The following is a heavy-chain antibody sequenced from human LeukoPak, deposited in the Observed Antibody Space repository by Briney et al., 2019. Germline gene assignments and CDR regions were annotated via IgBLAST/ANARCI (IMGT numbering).Heavy chain of an antibody. CDR2: IIPIFGTA. D-gene: IGHD1-14*01. Sequence: ASVNVSCKASGGTFSIYAISWVRQAPGQGLEWMGGIIPIFGTAKYAQKFQGRVTITADESTSTAYMELSSLRSEDTAVYYCARDSSDFRNLIPHWGQGTLVTVSS. J-gene: IGHJ1*01. V-gene: IGHV1-69*13. CDR3: ARDSSDFRNLIPH. CDR1: GGTFSIYA.